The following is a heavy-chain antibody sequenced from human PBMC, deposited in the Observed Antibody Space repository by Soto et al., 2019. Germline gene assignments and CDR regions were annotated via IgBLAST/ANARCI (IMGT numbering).Heavy chain of an antibody. CDR3: ARDQLLVGAWRYFDTKPNYFDY. J-gene: IGHJ4*02. Sequence: EVQLVESGGGLVQPGGSLRLSCAASGFTFSSYSMNWVRQAPGKGLEWVSYISSSSSTIYYADSVKGRFTISRDNAKNSLYLQMNSLRAEDTAVYYCARDQLLVGAWRYFDTKPNYFDYWGQGTLVTVSS. CDR1: GFTFSSYS. D-gene: IGHD3-9*01. CDR2: ISSSSSTI. V-gene: IGHV3-48*01.